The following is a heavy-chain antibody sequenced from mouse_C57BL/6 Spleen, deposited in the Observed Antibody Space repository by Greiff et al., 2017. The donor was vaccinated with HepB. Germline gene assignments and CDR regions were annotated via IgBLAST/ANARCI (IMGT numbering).Heavy chain of an antibody. CDR2: IDPSDSYT. J-gene: IGHJ2*01. CDR1: GYTFTSYW. D-gene: IGHD1-1*01. Sequence: QVQLQQPGAELVMPGASVKLSCKASGYTFTSYWMHWVKQRPGQGLEWIGEIDPSDSYTNYNQKFKGKSTLTVDKSSSTAYMQLSSLTSEDSAVYYCARGYGSRGVDYWGQGTTLTVSS. CDR3: ARGYGSRGVDY. V-gene: IGHV1-69*01.